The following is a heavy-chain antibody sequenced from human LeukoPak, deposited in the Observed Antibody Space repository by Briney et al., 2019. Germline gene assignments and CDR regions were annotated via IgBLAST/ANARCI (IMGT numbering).Heavy chain of an antibody. CDR3: ARDVEYSNIYFYYYIDV. D-gene: IGHD6-6*01. Sequence: GGSLRLSCAASGFTFSSYSMNWVRQAPGKGLEWVSSISGSSSYIYYADSVRGRFTISRDNAKNSLYLQMNSLSAEDTALYFCARDVEYSNIYFYYYIDVWGKGTTVTVSS. J-gene: IGHJ6*03. CDR2: ISGSSSYI. V-gene: IGHV3-21*03. CDR1: GFTFSSYS.